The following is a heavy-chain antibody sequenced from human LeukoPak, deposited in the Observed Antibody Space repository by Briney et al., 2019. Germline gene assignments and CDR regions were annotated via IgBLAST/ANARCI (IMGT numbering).Heavy chain of an antibody. V-gene: IGHV4-59*01. CDR1: GGSISSYY. Sequence: PSETLSLTCTVSGGSISSYYWSWIRQPPGKGLEWIGYIYYSGSTNYNPSLKSRVTISVDTSKNQFSLKLSSVTAADTAVYYCARGRQWQGVFDIWGQGTMVTVSS. J-gene: IGHJ3*02. D-gene: IGHD6-19*01. CDR2: IYYSGST. CDR3: ARGRQWQGVFDI.